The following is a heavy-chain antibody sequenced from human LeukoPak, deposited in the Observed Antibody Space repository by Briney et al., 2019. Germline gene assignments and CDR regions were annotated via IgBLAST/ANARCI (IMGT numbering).Heavy chain of an antibody. J-gene: IGHJ6*02. CDR3: VRVALRFLEWLLGDGMDV. D-gene: IGHD3-3*01. V-gene: IGHV3-53*04. Sequence: GGSLRLSCAASGFTVSSNYMSWVRQAPGKGLEWVSVIYSGGSTYYADSVKGRFTISRHNSKNTLYLQMNSLRAEDTAVYYCVRVALRFLEWLLGDGMDVWGQGTTVTVSS. CDR1: GFTVSSNY. CDR2: IYSGGST.